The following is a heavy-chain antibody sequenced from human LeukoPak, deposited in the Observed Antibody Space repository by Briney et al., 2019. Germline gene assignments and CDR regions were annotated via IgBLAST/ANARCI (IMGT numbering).Heavy chain of an antibody. CDR3: AKDQHYKWRDRKTLTGYYDY. V-gene: IGHV3-30*02. D-gene: IGHD3-9*01. CDR2: IRYDGSSK. J-gene: IGHJ4*02. CDR1: EFTFSSYG. Sequence: PGGSLRLSCVGSEFTFSSYGMHWVRQAPGKGLEWVTFIRYDGSSKYYADSAKGRFTISRDNSKNTLFLQMDSLRVEDTAVYYCAKDQHYKWRDRKTLTGYYDYWGQGTLVTVSS.